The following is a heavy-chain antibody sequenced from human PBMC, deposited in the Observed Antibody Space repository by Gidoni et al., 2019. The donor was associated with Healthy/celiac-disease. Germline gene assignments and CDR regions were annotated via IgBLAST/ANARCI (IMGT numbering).Heavy chain of an antibody. CDR2: IYYSGST. J-gene: IGHJ4*02. V-gene: IGHV4-39*01. D-gene: IGHD3-16*01. CDR1: GGSISSSSYY. CDR3: ARLGGDGYNFDY. Sequence: QLQLQESGPGLVKPSETLSLTCTVSGGSISSSSYYWGWIRHPPGKGLEWIGSIYYSGSTYYNPSIKSRVTIAVDTSKNQFSLKLSSVTAADTAVYYCARLGGDGYNFDYWGQGTLVTVSS.